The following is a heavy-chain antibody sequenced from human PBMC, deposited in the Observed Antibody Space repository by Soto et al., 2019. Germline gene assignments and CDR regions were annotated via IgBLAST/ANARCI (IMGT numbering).Heavy chain of an antibody. CDR1: GYTFTNYA. CDR2: INAGNGNT. J-gene: IGHJ4*02. D-gene: IGHD6-19*01. Sequence: GASVKVSCKASGYTFTNYAMHWVRQAPGQRLEWMGWINAGNGNTKYSQNFQGRVTITRDTSANTAYMELSSLRSKVTAVYFCARWNSGCDYWGQGTLVTVSS. CDR3: ARWNSGCDY. V-gene: IGHV1-3*01.